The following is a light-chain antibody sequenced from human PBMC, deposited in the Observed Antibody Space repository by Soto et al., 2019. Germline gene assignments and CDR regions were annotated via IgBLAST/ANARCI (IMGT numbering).Light chain of an antibody. Sequence: EIVMTQSPATLSVSPGERATLSCRARQSVSSNLACYQQKPGQAPRLLIYGASTRATGIPARFSGSGSGTDFTLTISSLQSEDFAVHYCQQYYDWPITFGQGTRLEIK. J-gene: IGKJ5*01. CDR1: QSVSSN. CDR3: QQYYDWPIT. V-gene: IGKV3-15*01. CDR2: GAS.